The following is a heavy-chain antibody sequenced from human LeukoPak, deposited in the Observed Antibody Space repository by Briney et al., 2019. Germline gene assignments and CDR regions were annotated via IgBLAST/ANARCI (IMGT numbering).Heavy chain of an antibody. CDR2: IRSKVYGGTT. D-gene: IGHD2-15*01. Sequence: GGSLRLSCTASGFTFGDYAMSWVRQAPGKGLERLGFIRSKVYGGTTEYAASVKGRFTISRDDFKIIAYLQMNSLKTEDTAVYYCTRHRFSGGSCYNYWGQGTLVTVSS. CDR1: GFTFGDYA. J-gene: IGHJ4*02. CDR3: TRHRFSGGSCYNY. V-gene: IGHV3-49*04.